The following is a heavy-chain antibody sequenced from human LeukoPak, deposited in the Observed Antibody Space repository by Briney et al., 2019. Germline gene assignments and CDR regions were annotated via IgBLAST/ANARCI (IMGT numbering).Heavy chain of an antibody. D-gene: IGHD3-10*01. V-gene: IGHV4-39*07. Sequence: SETLSLTCTVSGDSISSSSSYWGWIRQPPGKGLEWIGSIYYSGNTYYNTSLKSRVTISVDTSKNQFSLKLSSVTAADTAVYYCARRWTPTMVRGVIMRVDWFDPWGQGTLVTVSS. CDR1: GDSISSSSSY. CDR3: ARRWTPTMVRGVIMRVDWFDP. J-gene: IGHJ5*02. CDR2: IYYSGNT.